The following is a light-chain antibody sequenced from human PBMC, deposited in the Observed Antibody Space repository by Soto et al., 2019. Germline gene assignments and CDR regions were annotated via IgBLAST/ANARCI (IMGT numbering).Light chain of an antibody. CDR2: DAS. CDR1: QSVSSN. J-gene: IGKJ4*01. CDR3: QQRYNWLT. V-gene: IGKV3-11*01. Sequence: EVVMTQSPAALSVSPVDRVTLSCRASQSVSSNLAWYHQKAGQAPRVLIHDASNRASGTPARFSGSGSGTDFTLTISSLEPEDSAVYYCQQRYNWLTFGGGTKVDIK.